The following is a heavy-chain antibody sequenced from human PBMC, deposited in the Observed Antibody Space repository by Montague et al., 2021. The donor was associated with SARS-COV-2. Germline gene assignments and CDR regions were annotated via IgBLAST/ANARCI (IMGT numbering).Heavy chain of an antibody. Sequence: SLRLSCAASGFTFDDFVMHWVRQAPGKGLEWVSLISGDGGSAYYADFVKGRFTVSRDNSKSSLYLQMTSLTTDDTALYYCAKDNYCTNTNCYSFFDHWGQGTLVTVSS. D-gene: IGHD2-2*01. CDR3: AKDNYCTNTNCYSFFDH. CDR1: GFTFDDFV. CDR2: ISGDGGSA. V-gene: IGHV3-43*02. J-gene: IGHJ5*02.